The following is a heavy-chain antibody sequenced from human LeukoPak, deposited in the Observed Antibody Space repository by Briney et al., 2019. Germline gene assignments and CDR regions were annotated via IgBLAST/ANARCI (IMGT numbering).Heavy chain of an antibody. D-gene: IGHD3-3*01. CDR1: GGSISSGGYY. J-gene: IGHJ5*02. CDR2: IYYSGST. Sequence: SETLSLTCTVSGGSISSGGYYWSWIRQPPGKGLEWIGYIYYSGSTNYNPSLKSRVTISVDTSKNQFSLKLSSVTAADTAVYYCARQFTIFGVVTGFDPWGQGTLVTVSS. V-gene: IGHV4-61*08. CDR3: ARQFTIFGVVTGFDP.